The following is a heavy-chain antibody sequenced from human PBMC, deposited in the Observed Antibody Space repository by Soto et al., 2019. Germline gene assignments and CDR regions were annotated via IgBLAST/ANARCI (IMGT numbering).Heavy chain of an antibody. CDR3: ARWTMCSSSSFYFDY. J-gene: IGHJ4*02. CDR2: IYHNGGT. Sequence: QVQLQESGPGLVKPSGTLSLTCTVSGGSMNSDNWWNWVRQPPRKGLEWIGQIYHNGGTNYHPSLWSRVTISVDKSKNQFSLKLTSVTAADTAVYYCARWTMCSSSSFYFDYWGQGTLVTVSS. D-gene: IGHD6-13*01. V-gene: IGHV4-4*02. CDR1: GGSMNSDNW.